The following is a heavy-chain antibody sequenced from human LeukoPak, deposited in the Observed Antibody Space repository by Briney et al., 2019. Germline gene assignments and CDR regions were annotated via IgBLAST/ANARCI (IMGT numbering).Heavy chain of an antibody. J-gene: IGHJ6*03. CDR3: ARRVIATTSYYYDYMDV. V-gene: IGHV4-34*01. CDR1: GGSFSGYY. D-gene: IGHD4-17*01. Sequence: ETLSLTCAVYGGSFSGYYWSWIRQPPGKGLEWIGEINHSGGTNYIPSLKSRVIMSVDTSKNQFSLKLSSVTAADTAVYYCARRVIATTSYYYDYMDVWGEGTTATVSS. CDR2: INHSGGT.